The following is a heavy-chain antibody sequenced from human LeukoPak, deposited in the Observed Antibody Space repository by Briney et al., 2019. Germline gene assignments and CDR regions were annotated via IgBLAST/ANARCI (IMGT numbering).Heavy chain of an antibody. J-gene: IGHJ4*02. CDR2: ISYDGSNK. Sequence: GGSLRLSCAASGVTFSSYGMHWVRQGPREGLGWVGVISYDGSNKNYADYVKGRFTISSENSENTLYLQMNSLRAEDTAVYYCAKTAPSSPGYCSGGRCYGFFDYWGQGTLVTVSS. CDR3: AKTAPSSPGYCSGGRCYGFFDY. CDR1: GVTFSSYG. D-gene: IGHD2-15*01. V-gene: IGHV3-30*18.